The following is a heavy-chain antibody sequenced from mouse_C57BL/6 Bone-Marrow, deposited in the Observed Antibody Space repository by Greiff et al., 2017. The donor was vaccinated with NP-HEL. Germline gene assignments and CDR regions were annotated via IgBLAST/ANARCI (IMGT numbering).Heavy chain of an antibody. CDR2: IDPSDSET. V-gene: IGHV1-52*01. Sequence: QVQLQQPGAELVRPGSSVKLSCKASGYTFTSYWMHWVKQRPIQGLEWIGNIDPSDSETHYNQKFKDKATLTVDKSSSTAYMQLRSLTSEDYAVYYCARTVTTKRYAKDYWGQGTSVTVSS. CDR3: ARTVTTKRYAKDY. D-gene: IGHD2-2*01. CDR1: GYTFTSYW. J-gene: IGHJ4*01.